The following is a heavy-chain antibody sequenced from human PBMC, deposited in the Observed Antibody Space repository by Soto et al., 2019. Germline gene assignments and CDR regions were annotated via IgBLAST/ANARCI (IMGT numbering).Heavy chain of an antibody. Sequence: QVQLVASGGGVVQPGKSLRLSCAASGFTFSSYAMHWARQAPGKGLEWVTVISIRGGDEYYAESVRGRFTISRDDSKNTLYLQMDSLRVEDTAVYYCARGTIVARQHLDYWGQGTLVTVSS. J-gene: IGHJ4*02. V-gene: IGHV3-30*03. CDR1: GFTFSSYA. CDR2: ISIRGGDE. CDR3: ARGTIVARQHLDY. D-gene: IGHD6-6*01.